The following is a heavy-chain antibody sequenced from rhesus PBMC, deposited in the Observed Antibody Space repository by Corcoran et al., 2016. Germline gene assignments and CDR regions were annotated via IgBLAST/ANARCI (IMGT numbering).Heavy chain of an antibody. CDR3: ARRYSWNNFYGLDS. V-gene: IGHV3-115*02. D-gene: IGHD1-20*01. CDR2: LGGDGSYT. J-gene: IGHJ6*01. CDR1: GFTFSGYE. Sequence: EVQLAESGGGLVQPGGSLRLSCAASGFTFSGYEMHWVRQAPGKGLESVSILGGDGSYTHYVDSLKGRFTISRGKAKNSLSLQMNSLRAEDTAGYYCARRYSWNNFYGLDSWGQGVVVTVSS.